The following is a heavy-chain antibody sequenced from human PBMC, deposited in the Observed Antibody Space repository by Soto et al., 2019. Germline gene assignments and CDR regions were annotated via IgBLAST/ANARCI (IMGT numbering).Heavy chain of an antibody. J-gene: IGHJ4*02. D-gene: IGHD1-26*01. CDR1: GFTFSTFA. V-gene: IGHV3-23*01. Sequence: EVQLLESGGGFVQPGGSLRLSCAASGFTFSTFAMNWVRQAPGKGLEWVSGITGGAGFTFYADSVKGRFTISRDDSENTLFLQMCRLRAEDTAKYSCAKSWPTNYFDFWGQGTLVTVSS. CDR2: ITGGAGFT. CDR3: AKSWPTNYFDF.